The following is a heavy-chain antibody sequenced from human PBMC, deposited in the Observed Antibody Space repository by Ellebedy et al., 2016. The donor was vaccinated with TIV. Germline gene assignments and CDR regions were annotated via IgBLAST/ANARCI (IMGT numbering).Heavy chain of an antibody. V-gene: IGHV1-2*02. D-gene: IGHD4/OR15-4a*01. CDR3: ARDRVGAGNLGDWFDP. CDR1: GYTFTAYY. Sequence: AASVKVSCKASGYTFTAYYIHWVRQAPGQGPEWMGWINPNSGATNYAHNFPGRVTMTRDTSITTAYMELSSLRSDDTAVYYCARDRVGAGNLGDWFDPWGQGTLVTVSS. CDR2: INPNSGAT. J-gene: IGHJ5*02.